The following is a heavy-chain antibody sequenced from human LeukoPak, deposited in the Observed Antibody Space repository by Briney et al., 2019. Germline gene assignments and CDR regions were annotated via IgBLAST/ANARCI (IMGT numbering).Heavy chain of an antibody. D-gene: IGHD5-24*01. CDR1: GFTFSSYA. V-gene: IGHV3-23*01. Sequence: PGGSLRLSCAASGFTFSSYAMSWVRQAPGKGLEWVSAISGSGGSTYYADSVKGRFTISRDNAKNSLYLQMNSLRAEDTAVYYCASIAVATIPFDYWGQGTLVTVSS. CDR2: ISGSGGST. J-gene: IGHJ4*02. CDR3: ASIAVATIPFDY.